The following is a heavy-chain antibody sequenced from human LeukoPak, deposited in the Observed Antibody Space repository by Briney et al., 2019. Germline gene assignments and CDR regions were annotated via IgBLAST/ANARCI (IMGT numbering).Heavy chain of an antibody. V-gene: IGHV3-30*03. J-gene: IGHJ4*02. CDR3: ARGYCSSTSCYFDY. Sequence: GRSLRLSCAASGFTFSSYGMHWVRQPPGKGLEWVAVISFDGNNKYYADSVKGRFTISRDNAKNSLYLQMNSLRAEDTALYYCARGYCSSTSCYFDYWGQGTLVTVSS. CDR2: ISFDGNNK. CDR1: GFTFSSYG. D-gene: IGHD2-2*01.